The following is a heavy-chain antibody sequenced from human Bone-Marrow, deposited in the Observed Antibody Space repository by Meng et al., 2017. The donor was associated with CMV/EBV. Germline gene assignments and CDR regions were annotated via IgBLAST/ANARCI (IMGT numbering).Heavy chain of an antibody. Sequence: GESLKISCAASGFTVSSNYMNWVRQAPGKGLEWVSVIYSGGSTYYADSVKGRFTISRDNSKNTLYLQMNSLRAEDTAVYYCATIAAAGKGSDYWVQGTLVTVSS. J-gene: IGHJ4*02. V-gene: IGHV3-53*01. CDR1: GFTVSSNY. CDR2: IYSGGST. CDR3: ATIAAAGKGSDY. D-gene: IGHD6-13*01.